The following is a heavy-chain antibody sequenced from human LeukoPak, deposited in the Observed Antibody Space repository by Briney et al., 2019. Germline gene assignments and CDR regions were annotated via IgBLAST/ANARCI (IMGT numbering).Heavy chain of an antibody. CDR3: ARVGGESSSSWAFDY. V-gene: IGHV4-59*01. J-gene: IGHJ4*02. Sequence: SETLSLTCTVSGGSISSYYWSWIRQPPGKGLKWIGYIYYSGSTNYNPSLKSRVTISVDTSKNQFSLKLSSVTAADTAVYYCARVGGESSSSWAFDYWGQGTLVTVSS. CDR1: GGSISSYY. D-gene: IGHD6-13*01. CDR2: IYYSGST.